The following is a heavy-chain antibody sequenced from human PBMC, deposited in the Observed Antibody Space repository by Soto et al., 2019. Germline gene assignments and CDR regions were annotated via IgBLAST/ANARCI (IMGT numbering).Heavy chain of an antibody. J-gene: IGHJ6*03. Sequence: GGSLRLSCAASGFTFSSYSMNWVRQAPGKGLEWVSSISSSSSYIYYADSVKGRFTISRDNAKNSLYLQMNSLRAEDTAVYYCAREGPYEDFWSGVYYYYYMDVWGKGTTVTVSS. CDR2: ISSSSSYI. D-gene: IGHD3-3*01. V-gene: IGHV3-21*01. CDR3: AREGPYEDFWSGVYYYYYMDV. CDR1: GFTFSSYS.